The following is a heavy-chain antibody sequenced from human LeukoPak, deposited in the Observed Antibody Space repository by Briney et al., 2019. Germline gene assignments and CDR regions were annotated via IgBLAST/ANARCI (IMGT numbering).Heavy chain of an antibody. J-gene: IGHJ4*02. CDR2: ISSSSSYI. V-gene: IGHV3-21*01. Sequence: GGSLRLSCAASGFTFSSYSMNWVRQAPGKGLEWVSSISSSSSYIYYADSVKGRFTISRDNAKNSLYLQMNSLRAEDTAVYYCARDRNYYGSGSVGGFDYWGQGTLVTVS. CDR3: ARDRNYYGSGSVGGFDY. D-gene: IGHD3-10*01. CDR1: GFTFSSYS.